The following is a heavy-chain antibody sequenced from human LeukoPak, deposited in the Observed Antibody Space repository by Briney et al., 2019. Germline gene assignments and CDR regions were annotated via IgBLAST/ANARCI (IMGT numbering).Heavy chain of an antibody. CDR1: GGSLSGYY. CDR3: ARGLISPFDSRYGMDA. D-gene: IGHD2-15*01. V-gene: IGHV4-34*01. J-gene: IGHJ6*02. CDR2: INHSGST. Sequence: AETLSLTCAVYGGSLSGYYWSWIRQHPGKGLEWIGEINHSGSTNYNPSLKSRVTISVDTSKNQFSLKLSSVTAADTAVYYCARGLISPFDSRYGMDAWGQGTTVTVSS.